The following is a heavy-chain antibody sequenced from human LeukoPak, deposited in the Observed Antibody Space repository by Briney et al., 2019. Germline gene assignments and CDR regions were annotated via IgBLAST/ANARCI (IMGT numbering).Heavy chain of an antibody. D-gene: IGHD3-10*01. CDR3: ARARYGSGSYYY. Sequence: GGSLRLSCAASGFTFSSYAMHWVRQAPGKGLEWVSVIYSGGSTYYADSVKGRFTISRDNSKNTLYLQMNSLRAEDTAVYYCARARYGSGSYYYWGQGTLVTVSS. CDR2: IYSGGST. J-gene: IGHJ4*02. CDR1: GFTFSSYA. V-gene: IGHV3-53*01.